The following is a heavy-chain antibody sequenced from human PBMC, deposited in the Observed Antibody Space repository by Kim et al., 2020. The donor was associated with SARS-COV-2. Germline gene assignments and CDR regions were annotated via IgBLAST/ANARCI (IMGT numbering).Heavy chain of an antibody. Sequence: TNYNPSLKSRVTISVDTSKNQFSLKLSSVTAADTAVYYCARYGYLHGMDVWGQGTTVTVSS. J-gene: IGHJ6*02. CDR3: ARYGYLHGMDV. V-gene: IGHV4-34*01. CDR2: T. D-gene: IGHD3-22*01.